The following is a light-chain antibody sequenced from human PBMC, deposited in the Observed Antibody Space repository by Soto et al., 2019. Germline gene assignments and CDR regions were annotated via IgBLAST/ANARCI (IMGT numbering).Light chain of an antibody. Sequence: PGARGITVNERAVINCRSRRSVLSSSNNKNYLAWYQQKPGQSPKLLIYWASTWESGVPDRFSGSGSGTDFTLTISRVEAEDVGVYYWMQAVRARTFGQGTKVDIK. J-gene: IGKJ1*01. V-gene: IGKV4-1*01. CDR3: MQAVRART. CDR2: WAS. CDR1: RSVLSSSNNKNY.